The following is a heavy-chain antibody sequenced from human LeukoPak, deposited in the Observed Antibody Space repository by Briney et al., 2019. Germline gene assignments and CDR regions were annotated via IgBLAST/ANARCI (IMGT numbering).Heavy chain of an antibody. J-gene: IGHJ5*02. Sequence: PSETLSLTCAVYGGSFSGYYWSWIRQPPGKGLGWNGEINHSGSTNYNPSLKSRVTISVDTSKNQFSLKLSSVTAADTAVYYCARRKAPGIAVAGTRNWFDPWGQGTLVTVSS. CDR2: INHSGST. CDR1: GGSFSGYY. CDR3: ARRKAPGIAVAGTRNWFDP. D-gene: IGHD6-19*01. V-gene: IGHV4-34*01.